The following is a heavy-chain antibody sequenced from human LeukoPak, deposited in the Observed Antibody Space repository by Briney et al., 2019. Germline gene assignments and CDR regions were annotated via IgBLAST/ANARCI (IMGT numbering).Heavy chain of an antibody. V-gene: IGHV1-2*02. CDR2: INPNSGGT. D-gene: IGHD5-18*01. CDR3: ALGGAPTGYSYGYYSWFDP. Sequence: GASVKVSCKASGYTFTGYYMHWVRQAPGQGLEWMGWINPNSGGTNYAQKFQGRVTMTRDTSISTAYMELSRLRSDDTAVYYCALGGAPTGYSYGYYSWFDPWGQGTLVTVSS. CDR1: GYTFTGYY. J-gene: IGHJ5*02.